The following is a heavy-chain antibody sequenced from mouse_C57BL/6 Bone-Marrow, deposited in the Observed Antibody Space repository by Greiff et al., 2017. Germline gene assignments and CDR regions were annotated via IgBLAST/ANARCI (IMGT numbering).Heavy chain of an antibody. D-gene: IGHD3-2*02. CDR2: ISSGGSYT. CDR1: GFTFSSYG. Sequence: EVQLQESGGDLVKPGGSLKLSCAASGFTFSSYGMSWVRQTPDKRLEWVATISSGGSYTYYPDSVKGRFTISRDNAKNTLYLQMSSLKSEDTAMYYCARLDSSGYFDYGGQGTTLTVSS. CDR3: ARLDSSGYFDY. V-gene: IGHV5-6*01. J-gene: IGHJ2*01.